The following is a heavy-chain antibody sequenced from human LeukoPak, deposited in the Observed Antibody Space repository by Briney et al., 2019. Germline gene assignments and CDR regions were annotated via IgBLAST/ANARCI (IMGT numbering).Heavy chain of an antibody. CDR3: ARAFGWGYYYDSSGYYLDY. CDR2: IYSGGST. V-gene: IGHV3-53*01. CDR1: GFTVSSNY. J-gene: IGHJ4*02. Sequence: PGGSLRLSCAASGFTVSSNYMSWVRQAPGKGLEWVSVIYSGGSTYYADSVKGRFTISRDNSKNTLYLQMNSLRAEDTAVYYRARAFGWGYYYDSSGYYLDYWGQGTLVTVSS. D-gene: IGHD3-22*01.